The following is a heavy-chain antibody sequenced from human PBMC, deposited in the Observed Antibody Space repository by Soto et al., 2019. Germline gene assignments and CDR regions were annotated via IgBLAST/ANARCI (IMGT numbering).Heavy chain of an antibody. CDR2: LNWNSVTP. D-gene: IGHD1-26*01. CDR3: VKEISGAYSGPNYDA. Sequence: LRLSCAGSGFTLSDHYIDWVRQAPGKGLEWVSGLNWNSVTPGYGDSVKGRFSISRDNGKYALYLQMTSLRPEDTALYYCVKEISGAYSGPNYDAWGQGTLVTVSS. CDR1: GFTLSDHY. V-gene: IGHV3-9*01. J-gene: IGHJ4*02.